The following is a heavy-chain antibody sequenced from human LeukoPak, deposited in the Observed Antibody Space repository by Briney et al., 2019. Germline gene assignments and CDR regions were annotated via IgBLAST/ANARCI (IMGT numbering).Heavy chain of an antibody. CDR3: ARRGHGNSSSWYRGWARGQDWFDH. V-gene: IGHV4-39*01. CDR2: IYYSGST. J-gene: IGHJ5*02. CDR1: GGSISSSSYY. Sequence: PSETLSLTCTVSGGSISSSSYYWGWIRQPPGKGLEWIGSIYYSGSTYYNPSLKSRVTISVYTSKNQFSLKLSSVTAADTAVYYCARRGHGNSSSWYRGWARGQDWFDHWGQGTLVTVSS. D-gene: IGHD6-13*01.